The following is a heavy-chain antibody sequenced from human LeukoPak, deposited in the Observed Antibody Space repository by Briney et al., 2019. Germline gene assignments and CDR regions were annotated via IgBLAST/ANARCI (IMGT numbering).Heavy chain of an antibody. CDR3: ARPGYSSSWSAFDI. CDR1: GFTFSAYD. Sequence: GGSLRLSCAASGFTFSAYDMNWVRQARGKGLEWVSHITRSGSTIYYADSVKGRFTISRDTAKNSPCLEMNSLRAEDTAVYYCARPGYSSSWSAFDICGQGTMVTVSS. D-gene: IGHD6-13*01. V-gene: IGHV3-48*03. J-gene: IGHJ3*02. CDR2: ITRSGSTI.